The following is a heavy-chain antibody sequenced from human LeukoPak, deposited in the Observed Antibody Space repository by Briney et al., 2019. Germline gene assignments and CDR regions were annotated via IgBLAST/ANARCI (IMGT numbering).Heavy chain of an antibody. CDR3: AKATDRYYYYGMDV. Sequence: GGSLRLSCAASGFTFSDYYMSWIRQAPGKGLEWVSYISSSGSTIYYADSVKGRFTISRDNAKNSLSLQMNSLRAEDTAVYYCAKATDRYYYYGMDVWGQGTTVTVSS. J-gene: IGHJ6*02. V-gene: IGHV3-11*01. CDR1: GFTFSDYY. CDR2: ISSSGSTI.